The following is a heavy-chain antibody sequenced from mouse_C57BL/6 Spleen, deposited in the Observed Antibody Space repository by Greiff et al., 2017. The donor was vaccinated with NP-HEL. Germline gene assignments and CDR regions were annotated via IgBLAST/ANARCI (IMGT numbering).Heavy chain of an antibody. CDR1: GYTFTSYW. Sequence: VQLQQPGTELVKPGASVKLSCKASGYTFTSYWMHWVKQRPGQGLEWIGNINPSNGGTNYNEKFKSKATLTVDKSSSTAYMQRSSLTSEDSAVYYCASRANYYSKEYFDVWGTGTTVTVSS. CDR3: ASRANYYSKEYFDV. V-gene: IGHV1-53*01. CDR2: INPSNGGT. J-gene: IGHJ1*03. D-gene: IGHD2-5*01.